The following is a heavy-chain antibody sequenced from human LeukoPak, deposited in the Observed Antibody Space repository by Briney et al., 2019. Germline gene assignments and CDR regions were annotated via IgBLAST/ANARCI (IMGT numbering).Heavy chain of an antibody. D-gene: IGHD3-3*01. CDR3: ASLRIFAVDY. Sequence: GRSLRLSCAASGFTFSSYAMHWVRQAPGKGLEWVAVISYDGSNKYYADSVKGRFTISRDNSKNTLYLQMNSLRAEDTAVYYCASLRIFAVDYWGQGTLVTVSS. CDR1: GFTFSSYA. J-gene: IGHJ4*02. V-gene: IGHV3-30-3*01. CDR2: ISYDGSNK.